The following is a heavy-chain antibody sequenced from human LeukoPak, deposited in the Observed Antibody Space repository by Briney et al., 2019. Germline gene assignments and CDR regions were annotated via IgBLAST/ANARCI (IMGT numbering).Heavy chain of an antibody. V-gene: IGHV3-23*01. J-gene: IGHJ4*02. CDR2: ISDSGAST. D-gene: IGHD2-15*01. Sequence: GGSLRLSCAASGFTFSNYAMSWVRQAPGKGLEWVSGISDSGASTYYPDSVKGRFTISRDNSKNTLYLQMNSLRADDTAVYYCAKDGSLTRFDYWGQGILVTVSS. CDR3: AKDGSLTRFDY. CDR1: GFTFSNYA.